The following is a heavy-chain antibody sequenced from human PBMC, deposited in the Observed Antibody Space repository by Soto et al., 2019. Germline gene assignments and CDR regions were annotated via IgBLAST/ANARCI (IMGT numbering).Heavy chain of an antibody. J-gene: IGHJ4*02. CDR2: IYDSGST. D-gene: IGHD2-15*01. V-gene: IGHV4-39*01. CDR1: GGSIGGSDYY. CDR3: VGGYPLVGFDY. Sequence: QLQLQESGPGLVKPSETLSLTCTVSGGSIGGSDYYWGWIRQPPGKGLEGIGNIYDSGSTSYNPSLESRATVAVDTSKNQVSLKVSSVTAADTAMYICVGGYPLVGFDYWGQGTLVTVSS.